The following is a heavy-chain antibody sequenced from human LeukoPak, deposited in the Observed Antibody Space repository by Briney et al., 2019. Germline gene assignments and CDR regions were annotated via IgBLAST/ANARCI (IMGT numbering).Heavy chain of an antibody. CDR3: ASGYNWNSNWFDP. J-gene: IGHJ5*02. V-gene: IGHV3-21*01. Sequence: GGSLRLSCAASVFTFSNYNMIWVRQAPAKGLEWVSSISSSSSYIYYADSVKGRFTISRDNDKNSLYLQMNSLRAEGTAVYYCASGYNWNSNWFDPWGQGTLVTVSS. CDR1: VFTFSNYN. CDR2: ISSSSSYI. D-gene: IGHD1-7*01.